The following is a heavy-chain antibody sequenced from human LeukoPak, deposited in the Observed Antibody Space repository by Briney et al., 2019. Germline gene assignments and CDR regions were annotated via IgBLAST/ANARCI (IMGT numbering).Heavy chain of an antibody. D-gene: IGHD5/OR15-5a*01. CDR3: ARSNDAFDI. Sequence: SGGSLRLSCAASGFTVSSNYMNWVRQAPGKGLEWVSIIYSGGSTYYADSVKGRFTISRDNSKNTLFLQMNSLRAEDTAVFYCARSNDAFDIWGQGTMVTVSS. J-gene: IGHJ3*02. CDR1: GFTVSSNY. CDR2: IYSGGST. V-gene: IGHV3-53*01.